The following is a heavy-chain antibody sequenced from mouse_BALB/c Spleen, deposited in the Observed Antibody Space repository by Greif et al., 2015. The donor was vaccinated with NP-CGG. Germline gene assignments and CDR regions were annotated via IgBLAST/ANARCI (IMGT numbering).Heavy chain of an antibody. V-gene: IGHV5-6-3*01. CDR2: INSNGGST. D-gene: IGHD1-1*01. CDR1: GFTFSSYG. CDR3: ARDRTTVGAMDY. Sequence: EVQLVESGGGLVQPGGSLKLSCAASGFTFSSYGMSWVRQTPDKRLELVATINSNGGSTYYPDSVKGRFTISRDNAENTLYLQMSSLKSEDTAMYYCARDRTTVGAMDYWGQGTSVTVSS. J-gene: IGHJ4*01.